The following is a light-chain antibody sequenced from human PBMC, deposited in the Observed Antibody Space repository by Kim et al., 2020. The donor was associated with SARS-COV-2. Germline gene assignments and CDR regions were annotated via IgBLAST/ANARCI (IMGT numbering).Light chain of an antibody. CDR3: QQYNNWFSIT. V-gene: IGKV3-15*01. CDR1: QSVSSN. J-gene: IGKJ5*01. CDR2: GAS. Sequence: SPGERATLSCRASQSVSSNLAWYQQKPGQAPRLLIYGASTRATGIPARFSGSGSGTEFTLTISSLQSEDSAIYYCQQYNNWFSITFGQGTRLEIK.